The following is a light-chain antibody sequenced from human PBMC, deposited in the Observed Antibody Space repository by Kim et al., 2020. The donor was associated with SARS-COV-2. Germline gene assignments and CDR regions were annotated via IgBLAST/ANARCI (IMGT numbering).Light chain of an antibody. Sequence: QSALTQPASVSGSPGQSITISCTGTSSDVGSHNLVSWYQQHPGKAPKLMIYEVSKRPSGVSNRFSGSKSGNTASLTISGLQAEDEADYYCCSYAGSSTLVFGGGTQLTVL. V-gene: IGLV2-23*02. CDR1: SSDVGSHNL. J-gene: IGLJ2*01. CDR2: EVS. CDR3: CSYAGSSTLV.